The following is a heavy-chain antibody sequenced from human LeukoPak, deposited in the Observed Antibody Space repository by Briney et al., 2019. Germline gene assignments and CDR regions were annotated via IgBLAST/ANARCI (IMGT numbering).Heavy chain of an antibody. CDR3: ARHRASGGSSKLPWGDDAFDI. Sequence: SETLSLTCTVSGGSISSYYWSWIRQPPGKGLEWIAYIYYSGSTNYNPSLKSRVTISVDTSKNQFSLKLSSVTAADTAVYYCARHRASGGSSKLPWGDDAFDIWGQGTMVTVSS. J-gene: IGHJ3*02. CDR2: IYYSGST. D-gene: IGHD3-16*01. V-gene: IGHV4-59*08. CDR1: GGSISSYY.